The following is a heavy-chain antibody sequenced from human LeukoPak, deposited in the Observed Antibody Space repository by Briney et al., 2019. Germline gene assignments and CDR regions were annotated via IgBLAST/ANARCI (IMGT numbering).Heavy chain of an antibody. CDR3: ARARDYGDYVFDY. J-gene: IGHJ4*02. V-gene: IGHV1-46*01. Sequence: ASVKVSCKASGYTFSTYYIHWVRQAPGQGLEWMGIISPSGGSTSYAQKFQGRVTMTRDTSTSTVYMELTSLRSEDTAVFYCARARDYGDYVFDYWGQGTLVTVSS. D-gene: IGHD4-17*01. CDR1: GYTFSTYY. CDR2: ISPSGGST.